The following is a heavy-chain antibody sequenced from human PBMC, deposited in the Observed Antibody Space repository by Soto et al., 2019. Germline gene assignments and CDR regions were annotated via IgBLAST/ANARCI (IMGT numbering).Heavy chain of an antibody. CDR1: GFIFENFG. D-gene: IGHD1-26*01. CDR2: ISGSGFKK. Sequence: LGLSCAACGFIFENFGMSWVRQSGGKVREWISSISGSGFKKYYADSVKGRFTISRDNSKSTVYLELNNLSAEDTAVYHCAKNQGVELVPLATVDWFDPWGQGSVVTISS. CDR3: AKNQGVELVPLATVDWFDP. J-gene: IGHJ5*02. V-gene: IGHV3-23*01.